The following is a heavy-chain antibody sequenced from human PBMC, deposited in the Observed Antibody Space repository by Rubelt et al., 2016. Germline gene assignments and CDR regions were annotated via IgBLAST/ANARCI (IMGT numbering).Heavy chain of an antibody. J-gene: IGHJ3*02. CDR1: GGSISSYY. V-gene: IGHV4-59*01. Sequence: QVQLQESGPGLVKPSETLSLTCTVSGGSISSYYWSWIRQPPGKGLEWLGYIYYSGSTNYNPALKSRVTISVDTSKNQFSLKLSSGTAADTAVYHCARVLGATVVTRSAFDIWGQGTMVTVSS. CDR2: IYYSGST. D-gene: IGHD4-23*01. CDR3: ARVLGATVVTRSAFDI.